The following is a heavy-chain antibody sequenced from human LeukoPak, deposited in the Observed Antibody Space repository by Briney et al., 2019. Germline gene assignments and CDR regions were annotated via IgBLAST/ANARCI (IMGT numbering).Heavy chain of an antibody. J-gene: IGHJ4*02. D-gene: IGHD5-18*01. V-gene: IGHV3-48*04. CDR1: GFTFRNYG. CDR3: ASESGYSSAREN. Sequence: PGGSLRLSCAASGFTFRNYGMVWVRQAPGKGLDWVAYISSGGGTTYYADSVKGRFTISRDNAKNSLYLQMNSLRAEDTAVYYCASESGYSSARENWGQGTLVTVSS. CDR2: ISSGGGTT.